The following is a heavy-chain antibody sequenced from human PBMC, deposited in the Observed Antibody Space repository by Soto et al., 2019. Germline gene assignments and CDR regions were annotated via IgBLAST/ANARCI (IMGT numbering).Heavy chain of an antibody. V-gene: IGHV6-1*01. D-gene: IGHD6-19*01. J-gene: IGHJ4*01. Sequence: QTLSLTCAISGDSVSGNSAAWNWIRQSPSRGLEWLGRTYYRSRWYNDYAVSVKSRITVTPDTSKNQFSLHLNSVTPEDTAVYYCAREGPYDVSSDSSLDDWGHGALVTV. CDR3: AREGPYDVSSDSSLDD. CDR2: TYYRSRWYN. CDR1: GDSVSGNSAA.